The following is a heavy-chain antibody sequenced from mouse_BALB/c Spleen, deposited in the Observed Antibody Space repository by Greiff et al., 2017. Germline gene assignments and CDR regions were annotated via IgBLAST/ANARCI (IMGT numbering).Heavy chain of an antibody. V-gene: IGHV5-12-1*01. J-gene: IGHJ4*01. CDR3: ARQNDYDNYAMDY. CDR1: GFAFSSYD. CDR2: ISSGGGST. Sequence: EVMLVESGGGLVKPGGSLKLSCAASGFAFSSYDMSWVRQTPEKRLEWVAYISSGGGSTYYPDTVKGRFTISRDNAKNTLYLQMSSLKSEDTAMYYCARQNDYDNYAMDYWGQGTSVTVSS. D-gene: IGHD2-4*01.